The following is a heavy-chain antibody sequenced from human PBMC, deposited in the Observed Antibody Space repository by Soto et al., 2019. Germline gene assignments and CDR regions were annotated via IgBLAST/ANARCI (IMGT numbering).Heavy chain of an antibody. V-gene: IGHV4-39*01. D-gene: IGHD2-2*01. J-gene: IGHJ5*02. CDR2: IYYSGTS. CDR1: GGSIRDDRYY. Sequence: QLQLQESGPGLVKPSETLSLTCTVSGGSIRDDRYYWGWIRQPPGKGLGWIGSIYYSGTSSYNPSLKGRVTMSVDTSKKQLSLRLSSVTAADTAVYYCARLHCDSPNCVPLDPWGQGTLVIVSS. CDR3: ARLHCDSPNCVPLDP.